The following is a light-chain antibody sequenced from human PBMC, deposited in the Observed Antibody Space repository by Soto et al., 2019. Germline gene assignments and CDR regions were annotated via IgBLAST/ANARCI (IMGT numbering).Light chain of an antibody. CDR3: QQYSSSPRGVT. CDR2: ATS. Sequence: EIVLTQSPGTLSLSPGERATLSCRASQIVSTNYLAWYQQKPGQAPRLLIGATSSRATGIPDRFSGSGSGTDFTLTITRLEPEDFAVYFCQQYSSSPRGVTFGGGTKLEI. CDR1: QIVSTNY. J-gene: IGKJ4*01. V-gene: IGKV3-20*01.